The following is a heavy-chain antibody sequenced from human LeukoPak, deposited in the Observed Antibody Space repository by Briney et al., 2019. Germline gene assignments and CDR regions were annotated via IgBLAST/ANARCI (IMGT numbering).Heavy chain of an antibody. CDR1: GFKFSVYT. J-gene: IGHJ3*01. Sequence: GGSLRLACAASGFKFSVYTMNWVRQAPGSGLQWVSRITGTGSQLDDVEYADSVRGRFTISRDNGKDSLFLEMRGLSVEDTGIYFCARETGFADAFDFWGRGTLVTVSS. V-gene: IGHV3-21*03. CDR3: ARETGFADAFDF. CDR2: ITGTGSQLDDV.